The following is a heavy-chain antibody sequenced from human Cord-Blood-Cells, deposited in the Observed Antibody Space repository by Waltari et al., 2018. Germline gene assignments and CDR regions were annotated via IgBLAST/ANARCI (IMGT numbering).Heavy chain of an antibody. V-gene: IGHV4-34*01. CDR1: GGSFSGYY. Sequence: QVQLQQWGAGLLKPSETLSLTCAVYGGSFSGYYWSWIRQPPGKGLEWIGEINHSGSTNYNPSLKSRVTISVDTSKNQFSLKLSSVTAADTAVYYCARGRVGHPHFDYWGQGTLVTVSS. CDR2: INHSGST. CDR3: ARGRVGHPHFDY. J-gene: IGHJ4*02. D-gene: IGHD1-26*01.